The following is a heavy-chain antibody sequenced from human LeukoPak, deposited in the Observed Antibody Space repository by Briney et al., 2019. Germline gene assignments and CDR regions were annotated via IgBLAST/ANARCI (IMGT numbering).Heavy chain of an antibody. Sequence: ASVKVSCKASGYTFTGYYMHWVRQAPGQGLEWMGWINPNSGGTNYAQKFQGRVTMTRDTSISTAYMELSRLRSDDTAVYYCARVPSSSPYFDYWGQGTLVTVSS. V-gene: IGHV1-2*02. CDR3: ARVPSSSPYFDY. D-gene: IGHD6-6*01. CDR1: GYTFTGYY. CDR2: INPNSGGT. J-gene: IGHJ4*02.